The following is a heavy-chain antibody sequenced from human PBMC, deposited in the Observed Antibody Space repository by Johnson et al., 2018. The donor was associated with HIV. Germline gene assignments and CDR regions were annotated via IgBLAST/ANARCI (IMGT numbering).Heavy chain of an antibody. Sequence: QVQLVESGGGVVQPGGSLTLSCAASGFTFSDYVMHWVRQAPGKGLEWVAFIRFDGSNKYYAKSVTGRFTLSRNNSKNTLYLQLNSLTSDDTAVYYCASLYDILTGHYLGIDAFDIWGQGTMVTVSS. J-gene: IGHJ3*02. CDR3: ASLYDILTGHYLGIDAFDI. D-gene: IGHD3-9*01. V-gene: IGHV3-30*02. CDR2: IRFDGSNK. CDR1: GFTFSDYV.